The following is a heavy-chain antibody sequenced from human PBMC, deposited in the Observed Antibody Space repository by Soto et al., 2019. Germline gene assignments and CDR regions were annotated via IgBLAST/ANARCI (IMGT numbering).Heavy chain of an antibody. CDR3: ARADGGVYYYGMDV. V-gene: IGHV4-59*01. CDR1: GGSISSYY. J-gene: IGHJ6*02. CDR2: IYYSGST. D-gene: IGHD4-17*01. Sequence: SETLSLTCIVSGGSISSYYWSWIRQPPGKGLEWIGYIYYSGSTNYNPSLKSRVTISVDTSKNQFSLKLSSVTAADTAVYYCARADGGVYYYGMDVWGQGTTVTVSS.